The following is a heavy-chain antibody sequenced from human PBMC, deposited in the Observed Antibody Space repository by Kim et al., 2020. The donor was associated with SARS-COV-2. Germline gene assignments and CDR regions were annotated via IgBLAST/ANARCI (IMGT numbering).Heavy chain of an antibody. CDR2: INPSGGST. D-gene: IGHD6-13*01. CDR3: ARDRFIAAAGRGDASLGY. CDR1: GYTFTSYY. Sequence: ASVKVSCKASGYTFTSYYMHWVRQAPGQGLEWMGIINPSGGSTSYAQKFQGRVTMTRDTSTSTVYMELSSLRSEDTAVYYCARDRFIAAAGRGDASLGYWGQGTLVTVSS. V-gene: IGHV1-46*01. J-gene: IGHJ4*02.